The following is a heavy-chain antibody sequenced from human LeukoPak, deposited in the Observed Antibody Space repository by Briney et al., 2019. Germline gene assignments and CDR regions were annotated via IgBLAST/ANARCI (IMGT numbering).Heavy chain of an antibody. D-gene: IGHD4-17*01. CDR3: AKDGTRARLTTVPTPHSDC. CDR1: GLTFSSYW. CDR2: INSDGSST. J-gene: IGHJ4*02. V-gene: IGHV3-74*01. Sequence: GGSLRLSCAASGLTFSSYWMHWVRQVPGKGLVWVSRINSDGSSTSYADSVKGRFTISRDNSKNTLYLQMNSLRAEDTAVYYCAKDGTRARLTTVPTPHSDCWGQGTLVTVSS.